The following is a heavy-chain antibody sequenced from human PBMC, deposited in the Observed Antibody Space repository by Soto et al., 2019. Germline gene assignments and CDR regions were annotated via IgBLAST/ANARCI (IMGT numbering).Heavy chain of an antibody. CDR3: TRPCRYCNGGGPGNWFDP. D-gene: IGHD2-8*02. CDR1: GFTFTDYD. Sequence: VQLVESGGGLVKPGGSLRLACATSGFTFTDYDMSWIRQAPGKGLEWVSYISYSGTTIYYADSVRGRFAISRDNAEKSLYLHMNSLRAEDTAVYYCTRPCRYCNGGGPGNWFDPWGQGTRVTVSS. V-gene: IGHV3-11*01. CDR2: ISYSGTTI. J-gene: IGHJ5*02.